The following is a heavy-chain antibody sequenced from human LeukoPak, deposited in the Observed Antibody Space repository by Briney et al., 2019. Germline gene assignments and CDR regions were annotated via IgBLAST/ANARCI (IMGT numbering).Heavy chain of an antibody. Sequence: ASVKVSCKASGYTFTIYGNRWVRQAPGQGLEWMGWISAYNGNTNYAQKLQGRVTMTTDTSTSTAYMELRSLRSDDTAVYYCASSTSPIAYCGGDSNSWVLDNWGQGTMVTVSS. CDR1: GYTFTIYG. J-gene: IGHJ3*02. V-gene: IGHV1-18*01. CDR2: ISAYNGNT. CDR3: ASSTSPIAYCGGDSNSWVLDN. D-gene: IGHD2-21*02.